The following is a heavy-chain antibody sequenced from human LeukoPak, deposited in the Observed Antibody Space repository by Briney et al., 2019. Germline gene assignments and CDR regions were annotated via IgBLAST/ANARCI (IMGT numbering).Heavy chain of an antibody. J-gene: IGHJ5*02. D-gene: IGHD2-2*03. CDR3: ARDLDIVVVPASWFYP. Sequence: GGSLRLSCAASGFTFTTYDMSWVRRAPGKGLEWVSVISSSGGITPYADSVKGRFTISRDDAKNSLSLQMNSLRAEDTAVYYCARDLDIVVVPASWFYPWGQGTLVTVSS. CDR2: ISSSGGIT. V-gene: IGHV3-23*01. CDR1: GFTFTTYD.